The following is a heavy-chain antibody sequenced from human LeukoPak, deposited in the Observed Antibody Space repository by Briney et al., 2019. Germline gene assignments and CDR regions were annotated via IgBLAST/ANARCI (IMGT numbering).Heavy chain of an antibody. Sequence: GGSLRLSCAASGFTFSSYAMSWVRQAPGKGLEXXXAISGSGGSTYYADSVKGRFTISRDNSKNTLYLQMNSLRAEDTAVYYCAKDKSSGWYGYFQHWGQGTLVTVSS. J-gene: IGHJ1*01. V-gene: IGHV3-23*01. CDR1: GFTFSSYA. CDR2: ISGSGGST. CDR3: AKDKSSGWYGYFQH. D-gene: IGHD6-19*01.